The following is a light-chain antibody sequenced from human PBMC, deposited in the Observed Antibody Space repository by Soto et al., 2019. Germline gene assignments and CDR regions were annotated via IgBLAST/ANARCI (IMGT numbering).Light chain of an antibody. CDR3: QQYVSSPYT. Sequence: EIVLTQSPGTLSLSPGERATLSCRASQSVSSSYLAWYQQKPGQAPRLLNYGASSRAPGIPDRCSGSGSGTDLTRTISRLEPEDFAVDYCQQYVSSPYTFGQGTKLEIK. J-gene: IGKJ2*01. CDR2: GAS. V-gene: IGKV3-20*01. CDR1: QSVSSSY.